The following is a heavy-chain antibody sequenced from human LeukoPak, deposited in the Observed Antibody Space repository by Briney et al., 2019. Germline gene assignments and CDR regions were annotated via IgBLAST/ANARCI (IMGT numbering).Heavy chain of an antibody. CDR3: ARDNYSYGYRYFDY. CDR1: GGSISSGSYY. D-gene: IGHD5-18*01. J-gene: IGHJ4*02. Sequence: SETLSLTYTVSGGSISSGSYYWSWIRQPAGKGLEWIGRIYTSGSTNYNPSLKSRVTISVDTSKNQFSLKLSSVTAADTAVYYCARDNYSYGYRYFDYWGQGTLVTVSS. V-gene: IGHV4-61*02. CDR2: IYTSGST.